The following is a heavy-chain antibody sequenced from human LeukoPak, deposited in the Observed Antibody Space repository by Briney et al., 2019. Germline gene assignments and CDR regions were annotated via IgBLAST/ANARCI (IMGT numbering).Heavy chain of an antibody. V-gene: IGHV4-4*02. CDR3: ARRQQLGLGAFDI. D-gene: IGHD6-13*01. CDR1: GGSISSSNW. Sequence: SETLSLTCAVSGGSISSSNWWSWVRQPPGKGLEWIGEIYHSGSTNYNPSLKSRVTISVDKSKNQFSLKLSSVTAADTAVYYCARRQQLGLGAFDIWGQGTMVTVSS. J-gene: IGHJ3*02. CDR2: IYHSGST.